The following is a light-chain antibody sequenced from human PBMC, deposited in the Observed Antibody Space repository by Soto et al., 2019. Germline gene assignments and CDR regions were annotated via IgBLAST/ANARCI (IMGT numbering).Light chain of an antibody. Sequence: QSALTQPASVSGSPGQSITISCTGTSSDVCGYNYVSWYQHHPGKAPELLIYDVSNRPSGISNRFSGSKSDNTASLTISGLQPEDEADYYCSSYTTSNTRQIVFGTGTKVTVL. CDR1: SSDVCGYNY. J-gene: IGLJ1*01. CDR3: SSYTTSNTRQIV. CDR2: DVS. V-gene: IGLV2-14*03.